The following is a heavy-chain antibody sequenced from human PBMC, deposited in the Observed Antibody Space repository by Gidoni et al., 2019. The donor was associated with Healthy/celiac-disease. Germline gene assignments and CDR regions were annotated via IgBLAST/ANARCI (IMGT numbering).Heavy chain of an antibody. J-gene: IGHJ2*01. D-gene: IGHD2-2*03. V-gene: IGHV4-59*01. CDR2: IYYSGST. Sequence: QVQLQESGPGLVKPSETLSLTCTVSGGSISSYYWSWIRQPPGKGLEWIGYIYYSGSTNYNPSLKSRVTISVDTSKNQFSLKLSSVTAADTAVYYCARDGFLDWYFDLWGRGTLVTVSS. CDR3: ARDGFLDWYFDL. CDR1: GGSISSYY.